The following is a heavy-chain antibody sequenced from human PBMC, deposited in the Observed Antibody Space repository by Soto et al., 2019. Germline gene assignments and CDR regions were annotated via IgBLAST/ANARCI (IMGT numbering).Heavy chain of an antibody. V-gene: IGHV3-23*01. CDR3: AKGYNPDIVVVVAATFGFDY. Sequence: GGSLRLSCAASGFTFSSYAMSWVRQAPGKGLEWVSAISGSGGSTYYADSVKGRFTISRDNSKNTLYLQMNSLRAEDTAVYYCAKGYNPDIVVVVAATFGFDYWGQGTLVTVSS. CDR1: GFTFSSYA. J-gene: IGHJ4*02. CDR2: ISGSGGST. D-gene: IGHD2-15*01.